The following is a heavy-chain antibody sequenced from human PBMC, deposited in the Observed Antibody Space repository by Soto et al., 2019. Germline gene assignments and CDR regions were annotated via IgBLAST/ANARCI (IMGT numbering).Heavy chain of an antibody. Sequence: GGSLRLSCAASGFTFSSDSMGWVRQAPGKGLEWVSSISSSGSFMNYADSVKGRFTISRDNAKNSLYLQMSSLKDEDTAVYYCARDPPTGTTLDWFDSWGQRTLVTVSS. CDR2: ISSSGSFM. D-gene: IGHD1-7*01. J-gene: IGHJ5*01. CDR3: ARDPPTGTTLDWFDS. V-gene: IGHV3-21*01. CDR1: GFTFSSDS.